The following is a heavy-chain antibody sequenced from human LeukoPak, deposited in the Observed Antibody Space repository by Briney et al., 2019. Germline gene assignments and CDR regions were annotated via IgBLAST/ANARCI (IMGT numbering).Heavy chain of an antibody. CDR1: GGSISSYY. CDR2: IYYSGST. CDR3: ARGSHRAHIYYYYMDV. J-gene: IGHJ6*03. D-gene: IGHD1-26*01. Sequence: PSETLPLTCTVSGGSISSYYWSWIRQPPGKGLEWIGYIYYSGSTNYNPSLKSRVTISVDTSKNQFSLKLSSVTAADTAVYYCARGSHRAHIYYYYMDVWGKGTTVTVSS. V-gene: IGHV4-59*12.